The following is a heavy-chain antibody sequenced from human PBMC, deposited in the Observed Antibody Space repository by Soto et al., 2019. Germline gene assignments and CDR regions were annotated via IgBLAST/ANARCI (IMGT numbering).Heavy chain of an antibody. CDR1: GYNFTTYW. CDR3: ARLSYLQKTGDY. V-gene: IGHV5-51*01. J-gene: IGHJ4*02. D-gene: IGHD3-10*01. Sequence: GESLKISCQAPGYNFTTYWIAWVRQTPGRGFEWLGVIYPDDSDTRYSPSLERPVTISADTSTNTVFLRWNRLGASDTGIYFCARLSYLQKTGDYWGQGTPVTVSS. CDR2: IYPDDSDT.